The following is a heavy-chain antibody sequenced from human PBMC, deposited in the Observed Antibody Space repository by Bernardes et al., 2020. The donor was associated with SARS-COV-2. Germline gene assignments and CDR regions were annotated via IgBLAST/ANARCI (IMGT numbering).Heavy chain of an antibody. CDR3: AKVLGGGDYYYYGFDV. CDR1: GFNFGNYA. D-gene: IGHD3-16*01. J-gene: IGHJ6*02. CDR2: IGSVSSTT. V-gene: IGHV3-23*01. Sequence: GGSLRLSCAASGFNFGNYAMSWVRQAPGKGLEWVSGIGSVSSTTFYRDSVKGRFTVSRDNSKNTLYLEMNSLRAEDTALYYCAKVLGGGDYYYYGFDVWGRGTTVT.